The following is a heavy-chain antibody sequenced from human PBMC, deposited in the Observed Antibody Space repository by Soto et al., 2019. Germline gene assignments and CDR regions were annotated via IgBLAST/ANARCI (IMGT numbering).Heavy chain of an antibody. Sequence: PGGSLRLSCAASGFNFSNAWMSWVRQAPGKGLEWVGRIKSKTDGGTTDYAAPVKGRFTISRDDSKNTLYLQMNSLKTEDTAVYYCTTDAYYYDSSGYFAYWGQGTLVTVSS. V-gene: IGHV3-15*01. CDR3: TTDAYYYDSSGYFAY. CDR2: IKSKTDGGTT. J-gene: IGHJ4*02. D-gene: IGHD3-22*01. CDR1: GFNFSNAW.